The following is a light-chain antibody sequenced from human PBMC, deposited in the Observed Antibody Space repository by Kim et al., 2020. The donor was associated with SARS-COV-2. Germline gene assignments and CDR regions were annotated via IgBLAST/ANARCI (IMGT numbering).Light chain of an antibody. CDR1: QSVSSK. V-gene: IGKV3-15*01. CDR2: GAS. CDR3: QQYDNWPPVT. J-gene: IGKJ4*01. Sequence: SPGERAPLSCSASQSVSSKLAWDQRKPGQAPRLLIYGASTRATGIPARFSGSGSGTEFTLTISSLQSEDFAVYYCQQYDNWPPVTFGGGTKVDIK.